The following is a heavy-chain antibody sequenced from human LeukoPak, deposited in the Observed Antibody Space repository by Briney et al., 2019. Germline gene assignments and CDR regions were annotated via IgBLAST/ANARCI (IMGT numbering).Heavy chain of an antibody. D-gene: IGHD6-19*01. V-gene: IGHV3-53*01. CDR1: GFALSSNY. CDR3: ARDLYSSAWYGIH. CDR2: LYSDGDT. Sequence: GSLRLSCAAPGFALSSNYVGWVRQAPGGGLHWVSLLYSDGDTYYADSVKGRFTISRDTSKNTLYLQMNSLRVDDTAVYYCARDLYSSAWYGIHWGQGTLVTVSS. J-gene: IGHJ4*02.